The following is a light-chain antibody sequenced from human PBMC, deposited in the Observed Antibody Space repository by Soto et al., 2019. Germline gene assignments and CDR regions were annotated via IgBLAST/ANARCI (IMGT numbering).Light chain of an antibody. V-gene: IGKV3-20*01. CDR2: GAS. CDR3: QQLVNSLWT. CDR1: QSVNSIY. Sequence: ESVLTQSPGTLSLSPGERVTLSCRASQSVNSIYLAWYQQRPGQAPRLLIYGASNRAPGIPDRFSGSGSGTDFTLTISRLEPEDSAVYYCQQLVNSLWTFGQGTKVEIK. J-gene: IGKJ1*01.